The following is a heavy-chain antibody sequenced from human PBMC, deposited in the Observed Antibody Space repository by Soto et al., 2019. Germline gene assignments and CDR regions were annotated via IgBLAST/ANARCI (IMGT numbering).Heavy chain of an antibody. CDR2: ISGSGGST. D-gene: IGHD3-22*01. J-gene: IGHJ6*02. CDR1: GFTFSSYA. V-gene: IGHV3-23*01. CDR3: AKEKGLVVVNQSSYYYYGMDV. Sequence: GGSLRLSCAASGFTFSSYAMSWVRQAPGKGLEWVSAISGSGGSTYYADSVKGRFTISRDNSKNTRFLQMNSLRAEDTAVYYWAKEKGLVVVNQSSYYYYGMDVWGQGTTVTVSS.